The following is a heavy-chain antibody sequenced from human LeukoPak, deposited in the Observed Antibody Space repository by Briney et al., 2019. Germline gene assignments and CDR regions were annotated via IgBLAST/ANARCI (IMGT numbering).Heavy chain of an antibody. V-gene: IGHV3-7*01. J-gene: IGHJ6*02. D-gene: IGHD3-10*01. Sequence: GGSLRLSCAASGFTFSSYWMSWVRQAPGKELEWVANIKQDGSEKYYVDSVKGRSTISRDNAKNSLYLQMNSLRAEDTAVYYCARDSVVRGVIYYYYGMDVWGQGTTVTVSS. CDR1: GFTFSSYW. CDR3: ARDSVVRGVIYYYYGMDV. CDR2: IKQDGSEK.